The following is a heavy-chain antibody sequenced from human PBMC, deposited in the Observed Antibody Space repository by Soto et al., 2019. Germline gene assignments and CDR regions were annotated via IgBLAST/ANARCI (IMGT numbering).Heavy chain of an antibody. Sequence: PGGPLRLSCETSGFMFTTSGMHWVRQAPGKGLEWVSGIWLDGSERYYSDSVKGRFTISRDNSKNMLFLEMNSLRVEDTAVYFCARDASGTTSFLVSWGQGALVTVSS. V-gene: IGHV3-33*01. D-gene: IGHD1-1*01. CDR3: ARDASGTTSFLVS. CDR2: IWLDGSER. CDR1: GFMFTTSG. J-gene: IGHJ5*01.